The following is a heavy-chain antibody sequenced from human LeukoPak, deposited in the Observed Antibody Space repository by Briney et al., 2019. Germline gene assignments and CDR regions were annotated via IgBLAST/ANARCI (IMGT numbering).Heavy chain of an antibody. CDR2: ISSSSSYI. Sequence: GGSLRLSCAASGFTFSSYSMNWVRQAPGKGLEWVSSISSSSSYIYYADSVKGRFTISRDNAKNSLYLQMNSLRAEDTAVYYCARPDTAMVRAYYFDYCGQGTHVTVSS. V-gene: IGHV3-21*01. CDR3: ARPDTAMVRAYYFDY. D-gene: IGHD5-18*01. J-gene: IGHJ4*02. CDR1: GFTFSSYS.